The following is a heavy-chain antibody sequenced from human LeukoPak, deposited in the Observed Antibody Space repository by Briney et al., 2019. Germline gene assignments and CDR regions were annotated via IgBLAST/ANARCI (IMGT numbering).Heavy chain of an antibody. Sequence: GGSLRLSCAASGFTFSSYSMNWVRQAPGKGLEWVSSISSSSSYIYYADSVKGRFTISRDNAKNSLYLQMNSLRVDDTAVYFCARDPSGGLSGGMDVWGQGTTVTVSS. D-gene: IGHD3-9*01. CDR3: ARDPSGGLSGGMDV. J-gene: IGHJ6*02. CDR2: ISSSSSYI. CDR1: GFTFSSYS. V-gene: IGHV3-21*01.